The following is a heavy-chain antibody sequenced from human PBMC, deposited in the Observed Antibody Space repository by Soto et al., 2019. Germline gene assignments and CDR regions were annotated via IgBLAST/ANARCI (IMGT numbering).Heavy chain of an antibody. CDR3: ARLTPQWPYFDY. V-gene: IGHV4-30-2*01. CDR1: GGSINSGGYS. J-gene: IGHJ4*02. Sequence: PSETLSLTCTVSGGSINSGGYSWTWIRQPPGKGLEWIGFIYHTGTTYYNPSLKSRVTISVDTSKNQFSLKLSSVTAADTAVYYCARLTPQWPYFDYWGQGTLVTVSS. CDR2: IYHTGTT. D-gene: IGHD6-19*01.